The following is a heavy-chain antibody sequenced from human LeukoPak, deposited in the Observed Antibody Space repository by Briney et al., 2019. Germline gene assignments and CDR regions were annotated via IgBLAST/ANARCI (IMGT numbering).Heavy chain of an antibody. J-gene: IGHJ4*02. V-gene: IGHV3-23*01. CDR3: AKDLASSSSWYRGYFDY. D-gene: IGHD6-13*01. Sequence: GGSLRLSCVASGFTFGKYWMSWVRQAPGKGLEWVSAISGSGGSTYYADSVKGRFTISRDNSKNTLYLQMNSLRAEDTAVYYCAKDLASSSSWYRGYFDYWGQGTLVTVSS. CDR1: GFTFGKYW. CDR2: ISGSGGST.